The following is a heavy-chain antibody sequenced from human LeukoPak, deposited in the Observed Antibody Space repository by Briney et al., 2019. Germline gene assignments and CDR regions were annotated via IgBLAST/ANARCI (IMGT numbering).Heavy chain of an antibody. D-gene: IGHD4-23*01. Sequence: GGSLRLSCAASGFTFSDHYMSWVRQAPGKGLEWVANIKQDGSEKYYVDSVKGRFTISRDNAKNSLYLQMNSLRAEDTAVYYCASLSVTKLPFDYWGQGTLVTVSS. V-gene: IGHV3-7*01. J-gene: IGHJ4*02. CDR1: GFTFSDHY. CDR3: ASLSVTKLPFDY. CDR2: IKQDGSEK.